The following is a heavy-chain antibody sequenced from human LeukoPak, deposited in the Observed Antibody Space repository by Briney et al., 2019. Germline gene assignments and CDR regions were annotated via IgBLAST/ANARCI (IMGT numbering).Heavy chain of an antibody. V-gene: IGHV1-18*01. CDR1: GYTFTSYG. CDR3: ARRSDYYDSSGYSLYFDY. CDR2: ISAYNGNT. J-gene: IGHJ4*02. D-gene: IGHD3-22*01. Sequence: ASVKVSCKASGYTFTSYGISWVRQAPGQGLEWMGWISAYNGNTNYAQKLQGRVTVTTDTSTSTAYMELRSLRSDDTAVYYCARRSDYYDSSGYSLYFDYWGQGTLVTVSS.